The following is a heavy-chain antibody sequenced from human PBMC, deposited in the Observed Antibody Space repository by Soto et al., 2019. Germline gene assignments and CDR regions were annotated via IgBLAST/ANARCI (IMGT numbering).Heavy chain of an antibody. J-gene: IGHJ4*02. V-gene: IGHV3-23*01. CDR3: AIIMSGYYSPFDY. CDR1: GFTFSNYA. D-gene: IGHD3-9*01. Sequence: EVQLWESGGALVQPGGSLRLCCAGSGFTFSNYAMTWVRQAPGKGLEWVSSISGSGDTTYYADSVRGRFIISIDNSKNKMCLQMNSLRAEDTAVYYCAIIMSGYYSPFDYWGQGTLVTVSS. CDR2: ISGSGDTT.